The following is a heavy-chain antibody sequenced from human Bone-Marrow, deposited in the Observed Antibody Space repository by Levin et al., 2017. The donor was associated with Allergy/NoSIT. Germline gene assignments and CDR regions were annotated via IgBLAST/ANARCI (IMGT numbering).Heavy chain of an antibody. V-gene: IGHV1-69*06. Sequence: SVKVSCKASGGTFSSNGISWVRQAPGQGLEWMGGIIPMFGTATYAQKFQGRVTITADKSTSIAYMELSSLRSEDTAVYYCAGRATVQTTSWDAYNGMDVWGQGTTVTVSS. D-gene: IGHD1-14*01. CDR2: IIPMFGTA. J-gene: IGHJ6*02. CDR1: GGTFSSNG. CDR3: AGRATVQTTSWDAYNGMDV.